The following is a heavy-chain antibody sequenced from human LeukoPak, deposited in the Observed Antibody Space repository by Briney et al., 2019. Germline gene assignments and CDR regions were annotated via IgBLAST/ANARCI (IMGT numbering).Heavy chain of an antibody. CDR2: ISASGSTT. CDR1: GFTFTDYA. CDR3: AKARTPYNSGFDY. J-gene: IGHJ4*02. D-gene: IGHD6-19*01. V-gene: IGHV3-23*01. Sequence: GGSLRLSCAASGFTFTDYAMGWVRQAPGRGLEWASTISASGSTTYYADSVRGRFTISRDNSKNTLSLQMSSLRAEDTAVYYCAKARTPYNSGFDYWGQGTLVAVSS.